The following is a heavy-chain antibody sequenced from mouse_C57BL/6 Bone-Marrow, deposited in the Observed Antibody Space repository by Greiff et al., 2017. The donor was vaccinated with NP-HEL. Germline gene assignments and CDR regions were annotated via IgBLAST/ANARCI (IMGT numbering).Heavy chain of an antibody. CDR3: ARHKDYGSSFGYFDV. Sequence: EVQLVESGGGLVQPGESLKLSCESNEYEFPSHDMSWVRTTPEKRLDLVAAINSDGGSTYYPDTMERRFIIFRDNTKKTMYLQLSSLRSEDTALYDGARHKDYGSSFGYFDVWGTGTTVTVSS. V-gene: IGHV5-2*01. D-gene: IGHD1-1*01. J-gene: IGHJ1*03. CDR1: EYEFPSHD. CDR2: INSDGGST.